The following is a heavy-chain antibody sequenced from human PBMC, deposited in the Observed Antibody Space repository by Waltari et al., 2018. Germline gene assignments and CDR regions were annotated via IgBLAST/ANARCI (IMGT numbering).Heavy chain of an antibody. CDR1: GDSVSSSFW. CDR2: VHGSGKA. Sequence: QLRLQESGPGLVKPSGTLSLTCVVSGDSVSSSFWWSWVRQSPGKGLEWIGQVHGSGKANYNPSFANRVLISLDTSRNQFSLKVLSATAADTAMYFCARDRGRGLYLDSWGQGTLVTVSP. D-gene: IGHD2-15*01. V-gene: IGHV4-4*02. J-gene: IGHJ4*02. CDR3: ARDRGRGLYLDS.